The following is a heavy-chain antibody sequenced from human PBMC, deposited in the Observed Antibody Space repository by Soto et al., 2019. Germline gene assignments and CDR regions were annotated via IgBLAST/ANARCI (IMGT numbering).Heavy chain of an antibody. V-gene: IGHV3-23*01. CDR3: AKVYCSGTTCPTVGAFDI. CDR2: ISGSGGST. CDR1: GFTFRSFA. Sequence: GGSLRLSCAASGFTFRSFAVSWVRQAPGKGLEWVSAISGSGGSTYFADSVKGRFTISRDNSKNRLYLQMKSLRAEETAVYYCAKVYCSGTTCPTVGAFDIWGRGTVVTVSS. D-gene: IGHD2-2*01. J-gene: IGHJ3*02.